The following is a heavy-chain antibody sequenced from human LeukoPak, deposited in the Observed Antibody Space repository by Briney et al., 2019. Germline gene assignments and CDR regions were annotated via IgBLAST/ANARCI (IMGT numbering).Heavy chain of an antibody. CDR3: ARDHDYGDYFDY. CDR1: GLTFSNYW. Sequence: QPGGSLRLSCAASGLTFSNYWMCWVRQAPGKGLEWVANIKPDGSGKFYVDPLKGRFTISRDNAKNSLYLQMNSLRAEDTAVYYCARDHDYGDYFDYWGQGTLVTVSS. V-gene: IGHV3-7*01. CDR2: IKPDGSGK. D-gene: IGHD4-17*01. J-gene: IGHJ4*02.